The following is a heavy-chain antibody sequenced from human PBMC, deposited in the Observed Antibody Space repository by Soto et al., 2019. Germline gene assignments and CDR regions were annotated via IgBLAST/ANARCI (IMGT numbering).Heavy chain of an antibody. CDR1: GFSLRNTRMG. CDR2: IFSNDAK. V-gene: IGHV2-26*01. Sequence: QVTLKESGPVLVKPTETLTLTCTVSGFSLRNTRMGVSWIRQSPGKALEWLAHIFSNDAKSYSPSLKSRLAISRDTSKSQVVLTMTNVAPVDTATYYCARSLYVDYVHWYFDLRGRGTLVTVSS. J-gene: IGHJ2*01. CDR3: ARSLYVDYVHWYFDL. D-gene: IGHD4-17*01.